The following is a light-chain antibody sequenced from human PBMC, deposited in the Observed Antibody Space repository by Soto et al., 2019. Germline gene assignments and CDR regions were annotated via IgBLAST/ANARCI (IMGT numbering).Light chain of an antibody. CDR2: RNN. CDR3: ATWDDSLTGFYV. Sequence: QSVLTQPPSASGTPGRGVTISCSGSTSNIGSNYVYWYQQLPGTAPKLLIYRNNQRPSGVPDRFSGSKSGTSASLAISGLRSDDEADYFCATWDDSLTGFYVFGTGAKVAVL. J-gene: IGLJ1*01. V-gene: IGLV1-47*01. CDR1: TSNIGSNY.